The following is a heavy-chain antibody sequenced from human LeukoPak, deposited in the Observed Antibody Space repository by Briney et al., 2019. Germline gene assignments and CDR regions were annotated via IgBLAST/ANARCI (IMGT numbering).Heavy chain of an antibody. J-gene: IGHJ4*02. Sequence: AASVKVSCKASGGTFSSYAISWVRQAPGQGLEWMGGIIPIFGTANYAQKFQGRVTITADKSTSTAYMELSSLRSGDTAVYYCARGQADCSSTSCYHGYWGQGTLVTVSS. CDR2: IIPIFGTA. V-gene: IGHV1-69*06. CDR3: ARGQADCSSTSCYHGY. CDR1: GGTFSSYA. D-gene: IGHD2-2*01.